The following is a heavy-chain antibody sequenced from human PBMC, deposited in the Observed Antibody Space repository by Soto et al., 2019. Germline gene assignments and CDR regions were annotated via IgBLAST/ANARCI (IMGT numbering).Heavy chain of an antibody. CDR3: ARGIDYYDSSGYNYYYYGMDV. J-gene: IGHJ6*02. D-gene: IGHD3-22*01. V-gene: IGHV1-69*13. Sequence: SVKVSCKASGGTFSSYAISWVRQTPGQGLEWMGGIIPIFGTANYAQKFQGRVTITADESTSTAYMELSSLRSEDTAVYYCARGIDYYDSSGYNYYYYGMDVWGQGTTVTVSS. CDR2: IIPIFGTA. CDR1: GGTFSSYA.